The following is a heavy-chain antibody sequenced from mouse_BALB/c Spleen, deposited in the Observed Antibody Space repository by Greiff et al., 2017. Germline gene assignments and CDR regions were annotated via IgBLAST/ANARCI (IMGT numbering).Heavy chain of an antibody. CDR3: ARSYYDYDYYAMDY. V-gene: IGHV1-4*02. CDR1: GYTFTSYT. D-gene: IGHD2-4*01. J-gene: IGHJ4*01. Sequence: VQLQQSAAELARPGASVKMSCKASGYTFTSYTMHWVKQRPGQGLEWIGYINPSSGYTEYNQKFKDKTTLTADKSSSTAYMQLSSLTSEDSAVYYCARSYYDYDYYAMDYWGQGTSVTVSS. CDR2: INPSSGYT.